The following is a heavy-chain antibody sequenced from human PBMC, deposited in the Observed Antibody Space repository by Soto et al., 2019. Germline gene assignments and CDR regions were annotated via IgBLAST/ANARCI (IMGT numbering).Heavy chain of an antibody. D-gene: IGHD3-9*01. CDR1: GFTFSSYG. Sequence: QVQLVESGGGVVQPGRSLRLSCAASGFTFSSYGMHWVRQAPGKGLEWVAVISYDGSNKYYADSVKGRFTISRDNSKNPLYLQMNSLRAEDTAVYYCAKDQTGYHILTGLRREPFDYWGQGTLVTVSS. CDR3: AKDQTGYHILTGLRREPFDY. CDR2: ISYDGSNK. V-gene: IGHV3-30*18. J-gene: IGHJ4*02.